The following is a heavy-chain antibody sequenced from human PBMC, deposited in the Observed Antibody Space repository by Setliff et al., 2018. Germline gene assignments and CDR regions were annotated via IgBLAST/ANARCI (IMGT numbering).Heavy chain of an antibody. V-gene: IGHV4-38-2*01. CDR1: SYSISSGYN. CDR3: ATLTGDRGVDY. D-gene: IGHD7-27*01. J-gene: IGHJ4*02. CDR2: IYYRGST. Sequence: SETLSLTCAVSSYSISSGYNWGWIRQPPGKGLEWIASIYYRGSTSYNSSLKSRVSISVDTPKNQFSPNLNSVTAADTAVYYCATLTGDRGVDYWGQGRLVTVSS.